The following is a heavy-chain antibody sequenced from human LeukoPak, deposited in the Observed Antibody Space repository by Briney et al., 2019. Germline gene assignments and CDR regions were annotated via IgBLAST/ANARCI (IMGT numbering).Heavy chain of an antibody. CDR3: ARVTSVAGSDY. J-gene: IGHJ4*02. CDR2: IHPDGSIT. V-gene: IGHV3-74*03. Sequence: GGSLKLSCVGSGFTITNYWMHWVRQAPGTGLVWVSRIHPDGSITTYADSVKGRFTISRDNAKNSLYLQMNSLRAEDTAVYYCARVTSVAGSDYWGQGTLVTVSS. D-gene: IGHD6-19*01. CDR1: GFTITNYW.